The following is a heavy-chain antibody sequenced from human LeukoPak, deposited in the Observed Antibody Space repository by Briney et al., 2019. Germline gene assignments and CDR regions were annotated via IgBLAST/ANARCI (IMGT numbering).Heavy chain of an antibody. CDR1: GGSISSYY. D-gene: IGHD6-19*01. CDR2: IYYSGST. CDR3: ARDRHSSGWPNWFDP. V-gene: IGHV4-59*01. J-gene: IGHJ5*02. Sequence: SETLSLTCTVSGGSISSYYWSWLRQPPGKGLEWLGYIYYSGSTNYNPSLKSRVTISVDTSKNQFSPKLSSVTAADTAVYYCARDRHSSGWPNWFDPWGQGTLVTVSS.